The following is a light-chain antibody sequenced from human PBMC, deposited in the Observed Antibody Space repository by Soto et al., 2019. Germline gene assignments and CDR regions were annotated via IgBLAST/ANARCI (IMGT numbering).Light chain of an antibody. Sequence: EIVLTQSPGALSLSPGERATLSCRASQSVSSSYLAWYQQKPGQAPRLLIYGASSRATGIPDRFSGSGSGTDFILTISRLEPEDFALYYCGQFVSSPPRTFGQGTKVDIK. CDR3: GQFVSSPPRT. J-gene: IGKJ1*01. V-gene: IGKV3-20*01. CDR2: GAS. CDR1: QSVSSSY.